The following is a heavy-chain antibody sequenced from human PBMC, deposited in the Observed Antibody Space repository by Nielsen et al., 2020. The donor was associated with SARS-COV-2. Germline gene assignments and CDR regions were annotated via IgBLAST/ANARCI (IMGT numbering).Heavy chain of an antibody. J-gene: IGHJ3*02. CDR2: IKQDGSEK. D-gene: IGHD1-20*01. V-gene: IGHV3-7*03. Sequence: GESLKISCAASGFTFSSYWMSRVRQAPGKGLEWVANIKQDGSEKYYVDSVKGRFTISRDNAKNSLYLQMNSLRAEDTAVYYCARTRHQRYNWLNDAFDIWGQGTMVTVSS. CDR1: GFTFSSYW. CDR3: ARTRHQRYNWLNDAFDI.